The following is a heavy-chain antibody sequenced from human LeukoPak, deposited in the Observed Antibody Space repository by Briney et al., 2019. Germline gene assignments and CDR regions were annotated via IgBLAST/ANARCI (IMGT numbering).Heavy chain of an antibody. CDR3: ARHGSSWYYFDY. D-gene: IGHD6-13*01. Sequence: PSETLSLTCTVSGGSISSSSYYWGWLRQPPGKGLEWIGSIYYSGSTYYNPSLKSRVTISVDTSKNQFPLKLSSVTAADTAVYYCARHGSSWYYFDYWGQGTLVTVSS. V-gene: IGHV4-39*01. CDR1: GGSISSSSYY. CDR2: IYYSGST. J-gene: IGHJ4*02.